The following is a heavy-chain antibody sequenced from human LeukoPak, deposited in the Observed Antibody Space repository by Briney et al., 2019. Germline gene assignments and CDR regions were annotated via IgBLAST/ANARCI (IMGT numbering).Heavy chain of an antibody. Sequence: GGSLRLSCAASGFTFSSYSMNWVRQAPGKGLEWVSSISSSSSYIYYADSVKGRFTISRDNAKNSLYLQMNSLRAEDTAVYYCARDGAYYYDSSGYHGGYFDYWGQGTLVTVSS. CDR3: ARDGAYYYDSSGYHGGYFDY. V-gene: IGHV3-21*01. J-gene: IGHJ4*02. CDR2: ISSSSSYI. D-gene: IGHD3-22*01. CDR1: GFTFSSYS.